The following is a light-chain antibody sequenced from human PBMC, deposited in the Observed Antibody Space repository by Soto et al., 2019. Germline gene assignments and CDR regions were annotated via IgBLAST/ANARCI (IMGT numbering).Light chain of an antibody. V-gene: IGLV2-14*01. CDR1: SSEVGGYNY. CDR2: DVS. CDR3: SSYTSSSTYV. Sequence: QSALTQPASVSGSPGQSITISCTGTSSEVGGYNYVSWYQQHPGKAPKLMIYDVSNRPSGVSNRFSGSKSGNTASLTIFGLQAEDEADYYCSSYTSSSTYVFGTGTKVTV. J-gene: IGLJ1*01.